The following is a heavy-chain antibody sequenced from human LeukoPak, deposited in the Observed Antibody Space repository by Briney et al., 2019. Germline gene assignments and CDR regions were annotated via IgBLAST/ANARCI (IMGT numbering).Heavy chain of an antibody. CDR1: GGSISSSSYY. V-gene: IGHV4-39*07. CDR2: IYYSGST. D-gene: IGHD2-15*01. J-gene: IGHJ4*02. CDR3: ARVVVVVAATTGRFDY. Sequence: SETLSLTCTVSGGSISSSSYYWGWIRQPPGKGLEWIGSIYYSGSTYYNPSLKSRVTISVDTSKNQFSLKLSSVTAADTAVYYCARVVVVVAATTGRFDYWGQGTLVTVSS.